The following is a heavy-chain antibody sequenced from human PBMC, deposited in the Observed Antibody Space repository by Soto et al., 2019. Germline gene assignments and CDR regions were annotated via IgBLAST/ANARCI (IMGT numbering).Heavy chain of an antibody. Sequence: GYLRLYCAASGLTCSSYGMNWVHQAPGKGLYWVSGISGSAGDTYYAGSVKGRFTISRDNSKNTLYLQMNSLRAEDTAVYYCAKCSGGSCYQPLDFWGQGTLVTVSS. J-gene: IGHJ4*02. D-gene: IGHD2-15*01. CDR3: AKCSGGSCYQPLDF. CDR2: ISGSAGDT. CDR1: GLTCSSYG. V-gene: IGHV3-23*01.